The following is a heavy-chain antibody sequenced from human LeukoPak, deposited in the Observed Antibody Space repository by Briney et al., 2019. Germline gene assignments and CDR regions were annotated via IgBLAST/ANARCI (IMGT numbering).Heavy chain of an antibody. D-gene: IGHD3-10*01. Sequence: GGSLRLSCAASGFTFSSYGMSWVRQAPGKGPEWVAGIRGSGDQTYYADSVQGRFTISRDNSKNTLYLQMNSPRAEDTAVYYCAKKHAIIRGGGLYYFDYWGQGTLVTISS. CDR3: AKKHAIIRGGGLYYFDY. J-gene: IGHJ4*02. V-gene: IGHV3-23*01. CDR2: IRGSGDQT. CDR1: GFTFSSYG.